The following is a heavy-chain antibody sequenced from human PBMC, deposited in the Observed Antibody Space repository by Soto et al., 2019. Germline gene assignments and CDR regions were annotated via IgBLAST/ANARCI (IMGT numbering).Heavy chain of an antibody. CDR3: ARLFTAHGFDAFDI. V-gene: IGHV3-30-3*01. CDR2: ISYDGSNK. D-gene: IGHD3-16*01. Sequence: QVQLVESGGGVVQPGRSLRLSCAASGFTFSSYAMHWVRQAPGKGLEWVAVISYDGSNKYYADSVKGRFTISRDNSKNTLYLQMNSLRAEDTAVYYCARLFTAHGFDAFDIWGQGTMVTVSS. CDR1: GFTFSSYA. J-gene: IGHJ3*02.